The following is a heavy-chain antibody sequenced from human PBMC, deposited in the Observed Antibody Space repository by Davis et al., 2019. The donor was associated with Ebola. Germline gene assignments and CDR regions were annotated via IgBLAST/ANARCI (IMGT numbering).Heavy chain of an antibody. D-gene: IGHD6-6*01. J-gene: IGHJ4*02. CDR2: IYYSGST. CDR1: GGSISSYY. CDR3: ARTPPSIAARFFDY. V-gene: IGHV4-59*01. Sequence: SETLSLTCTVSGGSISSYYWSWIRQPPGKGLEWIGYIYYSGSTNYNPSLKSRVTISVDTSKNQFSLKLSSVTAADTAVYYCARTPPSIAARFFDYWGQGTLVTVSS.